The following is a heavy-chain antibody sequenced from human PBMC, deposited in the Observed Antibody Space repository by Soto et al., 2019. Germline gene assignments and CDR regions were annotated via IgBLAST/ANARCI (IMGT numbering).Heavy chain of an antibody. CDR1: GGSISSSNW. CDR2: INHSGST. D-gene: IGHD2-8*01. V-gene: IGHV4-4*02. Sequence: QVQLQESGPGLVKPSGTLSLTCAVSGGSISSSNWWSWVRQPPGKGLEWIGEINHSGSTNYNPSLKSRVTISVDTSKNQFSLKLSSVTAADTAVYYCARGQKGDCTNGVCYHFDYWGQGTLVTVSS. CDR3: ARGQKGDCTNGVCYHFDY. J-gene: IGHJ4*02.